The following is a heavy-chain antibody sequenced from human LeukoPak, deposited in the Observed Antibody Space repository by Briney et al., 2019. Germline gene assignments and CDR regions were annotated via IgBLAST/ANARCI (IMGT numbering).Heavy chain of an antibody. CDR3: ARGPPYAGGYYVGDY. CDR1: GFTFSSYS. Sequence: GGSLRLSCAASGFTFSSYSMNWVRQAPGKGLVWVSRISRDGRTTNYADSVKGRFTISRDNAKNTLYLQMNILKAEDTAIYYCARGPPYAGGYYVGDYWGQGILVTVSS. CDR2: ISRDGRTT. D-gene: IGHD1-26*01. V-gene: IGHV3-74*01. J-gene: IGHJ4*02.